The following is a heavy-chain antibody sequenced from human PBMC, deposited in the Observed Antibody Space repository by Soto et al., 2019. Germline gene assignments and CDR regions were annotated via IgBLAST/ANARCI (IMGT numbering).Heavy chain of an antibody. D-gene: IGHD1-26*01. CDR1: GFTFCSYG. CDR2: ISYDGSNK. CDR3: ATRTIVGAAMFDY. V-gene: IGHV3-30*03. Sequence: PGGSLGLSCPASGFTFCSYGLYWVRQAPGKGLEWVAVISYDGSNKYYADSVKGRFTISRDNSKNTLYPPIKSLRAEDTAVYYSATRTIVGAAMFDYWGQGTLVTVSS. J-gene: IGHJ4*02.